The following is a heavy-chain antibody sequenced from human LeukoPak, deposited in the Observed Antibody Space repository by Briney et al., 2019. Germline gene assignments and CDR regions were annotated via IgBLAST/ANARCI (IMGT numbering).Heavy chain of an antibody. V-gene: IGHV3-43*02. CDR3: AKDLIAVAGTTEYFQH. CDR1: GFTFDDYA. D-gene: IGHD6-19*01. J-gene: IGHJ1*01. Sequence: PGGSLRLSCAASGFTFDDYAMHWVRHAPGKGLEWVPLISGDGGSTYYADSVKGRFTISRDNSKNSLYLQMNSLRTEDTALYYCAKDLIAVAGTTEYFQHWGQGTLVTVSS. CDR2: ISGDGGST.